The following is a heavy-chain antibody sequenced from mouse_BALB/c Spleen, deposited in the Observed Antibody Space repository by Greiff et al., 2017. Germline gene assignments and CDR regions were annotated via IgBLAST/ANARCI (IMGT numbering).Heavy chain of an antibody. D-gene: IGHD1-1*01. CDR1: GYTFTDYN. V-gene: IGHV1-18*01. CDR2: INPNNGGT. CDR3: ARSYYGSSWDYAMDY. Sequence: VQLKQSGPELVKPGASVKIPCKASGYTFTDYNMDWVKQSHGKSLEWIGDINPNNGGTIYNQKFKGKATLTVDKSSSTAYMELRSLTSEDTAVYYCARSYYGSSWDYAMDYWGQGTSVTVSS. J-gene: IGHJ4*01.